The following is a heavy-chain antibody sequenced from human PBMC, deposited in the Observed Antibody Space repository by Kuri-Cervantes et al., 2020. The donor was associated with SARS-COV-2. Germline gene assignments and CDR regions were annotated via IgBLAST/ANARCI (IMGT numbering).Heavy chain of an antibody. J-gene: IGHJ3*02. Sequence: GSLRLSCTVSGDFISNYFWTWIRQPPGKGLEWIGYFSYGASTDYNPSLKSRVTISVDTSTNQISLRLTSVTAADTAVYYCARDTMDSSGSVAFDIWGQGTMVTVSS. D-gene: IGHD3-22*01. CDR3: ARDTMDSSGSVAFDI. CDR1: GDFISNYF. V-gene: IGHV4-59*01. CDR2: FSYGAST.